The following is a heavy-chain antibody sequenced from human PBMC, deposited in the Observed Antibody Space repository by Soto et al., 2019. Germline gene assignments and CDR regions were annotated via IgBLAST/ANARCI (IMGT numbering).Heavy chain of an antibody. J-gene: IGHJ5*01. Sequence: HPGGSLRLSCAASGFTFSSYAMSWARQAPGKGLEWVSAISGSGGSSYYAGSVKGRFTISRDNSKNTLYLQMNSLRAEDTAVYYCEKDPTIRAAIIWFHSWGQGTLVTVSS. CDR3: EKDPTIRAAIIWFHS. CDR1: GFTFSSYA. V-gene: IGHV3-23*01. CDR2: ISGSGGSS. D-gene: IGHD2-2*02.